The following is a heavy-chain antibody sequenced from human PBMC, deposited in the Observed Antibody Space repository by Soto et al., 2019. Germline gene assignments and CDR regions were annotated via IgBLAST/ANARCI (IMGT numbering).Heavy chain of an antibody. D-gene: IGHD6-19*01. CDR1: GYSFTSYW. CDR3: ARLFDTSGWYDY. J-gene: IGHJ4*02. CDR2: IYPGDSDT. V-gene: IGHV5-51*01. Sequence: AESLKISCNGSGYSFTSYWIGWVRQMPGKGLERMGIIYPGDSDTRYSPSFQGQVTISADKSITTTYLQWSSLKASDTAIYYCARLFDTSGWYDYWGQGTLVTVSS.